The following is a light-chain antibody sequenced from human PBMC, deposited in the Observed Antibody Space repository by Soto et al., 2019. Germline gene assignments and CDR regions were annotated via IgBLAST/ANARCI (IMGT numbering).Light chain of an antibody. CDR3: QQYGSSPYT. CDR2: GAS. Sequence: EIVLTQSPGTLSLSPGERATLSCRASQSVSSSYLAWYQQKPGQAPRLLIYGASSRATGIPDRFSGSGSGTDFTLTISRLESEDVAVYYCQQYGSSPYTFGLGTKLEIK. J-gene: IGKJ2*01. V-gene: IGKV3-20*01. CDR1: QSVSSSY.